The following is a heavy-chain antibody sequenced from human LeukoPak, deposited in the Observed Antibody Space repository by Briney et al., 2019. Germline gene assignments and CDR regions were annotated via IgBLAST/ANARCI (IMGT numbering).Heavy chain of an antibody. D-gene: IGHD1-26*01. V-gene: IGHV4-39*07. J-gene: IGHJ4*02. CDR2: IYYSGST. CDR3: ARGFRDHSGSSRQYYFDY. CDR1: GGSISSSNYY. Sequence: SETLSLTCTVSGGSISSSNYYWGWIRQPPGKGLEWIGSIYYSGSTYNNPSLKSRVTISVDTSKNQFSLKLSSVTAADTAVYYCARGFRDHSGSSRQYYFDYWGQGTLVTVSS.